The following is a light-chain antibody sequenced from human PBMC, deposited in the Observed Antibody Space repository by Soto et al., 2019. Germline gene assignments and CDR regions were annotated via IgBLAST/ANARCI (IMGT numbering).Light chain of an antibody. CDR3: QQYDDLPRT. Sequence: DIQMTQSPSSLSASVGDRVTITCQASQDISNNLHWYQVKPGKAPKLLIYDASNLETGVPSRFSGNGSGTDFTFTINSLEPEDVATYYCQQYDDLPRTFGQGTKLQVK. CDR2: DAS. V-gene: IGKV1-33*01. J-gene: IGKJ2*01. CDR1: QDISNN.